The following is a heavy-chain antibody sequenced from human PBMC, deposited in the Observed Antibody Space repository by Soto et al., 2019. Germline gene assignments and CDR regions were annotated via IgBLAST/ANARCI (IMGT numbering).Heavy chain of an antibody. CDR2: IIPISCTA. D-gene: IGHD2-2*01. J-gene: IGHJ6*02. CDR1: GGTFSSYA. CDR3: ARSQGSSTSLEIYYYYYYGMDV. Sequence: QVQLVQSGAEVKKPGSSVKVSCKASGGTFSSYAISWVRQAPGQGLEWMGGIIPISCTANYAQKFQGRVTITADESTSTASMELSSLRSEDTAVYFCARSQGSSTSLEIYYYYYYGMDVWGQGTTVTVSS. V-gene: IGHV1-69*01.